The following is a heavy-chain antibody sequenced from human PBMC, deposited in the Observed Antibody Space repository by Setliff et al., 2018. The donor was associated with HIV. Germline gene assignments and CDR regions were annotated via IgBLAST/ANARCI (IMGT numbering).Heavy chain of an antibody. V-gene: IGHV4-38-2*01. CDR2: IFHTGFA. D-gene: IGHD3-10*01. Sequence: SETLSLTCAVSGYSISSGHYWGWIRQPPGKGLEWIGNIFHTGFAHYNPSFRSRVTMSVDTSKNQFSLKVTSVTAADTAVYYCARHTGIAVVRGLIPDGFDIWGQGTMVTVSS. CDR1: GYSISSGHY. CDR3: ARHTGIAVVRGLIPDGFDI. J-gene: IGHJ3*02.